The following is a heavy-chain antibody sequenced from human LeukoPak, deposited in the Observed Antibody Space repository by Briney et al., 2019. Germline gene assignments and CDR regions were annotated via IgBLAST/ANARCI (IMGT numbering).Heavy chain of an antibody. CDR3: AREIGRRFGVWEQP. V-gene: IGHV1-8*01. D-gene: IGHD3-10*01. CDR1: GYTFTSYD. CDR2: MNPNSGNT. J-gene: IGHJ5*02. Sequence: EASVKVSCKASGYTFTSYDINWVRQATGQGLEWMGWMNPNSGNTGYAQKFQGRVTMTRNTSISTAYMELSSLRSEDTAVYYCAREIGRRFGVWEQPWGQGTLVTVSS.